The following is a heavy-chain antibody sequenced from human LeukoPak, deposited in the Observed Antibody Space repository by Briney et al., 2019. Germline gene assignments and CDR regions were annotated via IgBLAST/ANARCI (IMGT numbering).Heavy chain of an antibody. J-gene: IGHJ3*02. CDR3: ASQGTLYYYDSSGHDAFDI. CDR1: GYSFTSYW. CDR2: IYPGDSDT. D-gene: IGHD3-22*01. Sequence: GESLKISCKGSGYSFTSYWIGWVRQMPGKGLEWMGIIYPGDSDTRYSPSFQGQVTISADKSISTAYLQWSGLKASDTAMYYCASQGTLYYYDSSGHDAFDIWGQGTMVTVSS. V-gene: IGHV5-51*01.